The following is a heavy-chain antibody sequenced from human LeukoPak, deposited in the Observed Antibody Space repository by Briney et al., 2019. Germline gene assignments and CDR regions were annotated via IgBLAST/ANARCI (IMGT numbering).Heavy chain of an antibody. J-gene: IGHJ4*02. Sequence: SETLSLTCTVSGYSISSGYYWGWIRQPPGKGLEWIGSIYHSGSTYYNPSLKSRVTISVDRSKNQFSLKLSSVTAADTAVYYCARARNWNYPLLDYWGQGTLVTVSS. V-gene: IGHV4-38-2*02. D-gene: IGHD1-7*01. CDR2: IYHSGST. CDR3: ARARNWNYPLLDY. CDR1: GYSISSGYY.